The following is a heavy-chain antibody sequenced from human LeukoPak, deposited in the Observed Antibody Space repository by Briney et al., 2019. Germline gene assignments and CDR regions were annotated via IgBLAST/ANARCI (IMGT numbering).Heavy chain of an antibody. Sequence: GGSLRLSCVASAFSFTRYTMTWVRQAPGKGLEWVSAISGSTSDTWYTDAVKGRFTISRDNARKSLYLQMNSLRVEDTAVYYCARRLYDSGSHSFDSWGQGTLVTVSS. V-gene: IGHV3-21*04. CDR3: ARRLYDSGSHSFDS. CDR2: ISGSTSDT. J-gene: IGHJ4*02. D-gene: IGHD3-10*01. CDR1: AFSFTRYT.